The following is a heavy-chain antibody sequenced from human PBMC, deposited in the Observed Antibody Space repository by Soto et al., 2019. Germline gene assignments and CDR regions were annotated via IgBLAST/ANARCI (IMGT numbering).Heavy chain of an antibody. CDR2: ISGSGGST. CDR3: AKGGSSSSSRAARYYYYGMDV. CDR1: GFTFSSYA. V-gene: IGHV3-23*01. J-gene: IGHJ6*02. D-gene: IGHD6-6*01. Sequence: PGGSLRLSCAAYGFTFSSYAMSWVRQAPGKGLEWVSAISGSGGSTYYADSVKGRFTISRDNSKNTLYLQMNSLRAEDTAVYYCAKGGSSSSSRAARYYYYGMDVWGQGTTVTVSS.